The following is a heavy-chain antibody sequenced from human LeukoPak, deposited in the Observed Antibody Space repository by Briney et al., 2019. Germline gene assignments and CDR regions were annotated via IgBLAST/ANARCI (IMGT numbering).Heavy chain of an antibody. CDR1: GGSISSYY. Sequence: SETLSLTCTVSGGSISSYYWSWIRQPPGKGLEWIGYIYTSGSTNYNPSLKSRVTISVDTSKNQFSLKVTSVTAADTAMYYCTKRQGPTSGSYDYFDPWGQGALVTVSS. V-gene: IGHV4-4*09. J-gene: IGHJ5*02. D-gene: IGHD1-26*01. CDR3: TKRQGPTSGSYDYFDP. CDR2: IYTSGST.